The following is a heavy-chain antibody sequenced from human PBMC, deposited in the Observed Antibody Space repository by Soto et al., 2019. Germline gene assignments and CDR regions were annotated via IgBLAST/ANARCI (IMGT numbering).Heavy chain of an antibody. J-gene: IGHJ3*02. V-gene: IGHV3-30*18. CDR2: ISYDGSDK. CDR1: GFTFSSYV. Sequence: QVQLVESGGGVVQPGRSLRLSCAASGFTFSSYVMHWVRQAPGKGLEWVTVISYDGSDKYYADSVKGRFTISRDNSKNTLDLKMNSLRAEDTAVYYCAKEKCGSRPGDAFDIWGQGTMVTVSS. CDR3: AKEKCGSRPGDAFDI. D-gene: IGHD6-6*01.